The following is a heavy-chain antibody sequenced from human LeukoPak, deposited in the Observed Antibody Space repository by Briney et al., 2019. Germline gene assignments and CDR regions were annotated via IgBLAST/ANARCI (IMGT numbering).Heavy chain of an antibody. CDR3: ARVGYYDTSGYYPEYFQH. D-gene: IGHD3-22*01. Sequence: TSETLSLTCTVSGGSISSYYWSWIRQPPGKGLEWIGYQYYSGSTNYNPSLKSRVTISVDTSKNQFSLKLSSVTAADTAVYYCARVGYYDTSGYYPEYFQHWGQGTLVTVSS. J-gene: IGHJ1*01. CDR1: GGSISSYY. CDR2: QYYSGST. V-gene: IGHV4-59*01.